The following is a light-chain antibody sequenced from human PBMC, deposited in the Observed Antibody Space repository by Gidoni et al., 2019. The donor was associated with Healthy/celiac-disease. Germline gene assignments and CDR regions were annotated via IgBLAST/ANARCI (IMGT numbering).Light chain of an antibody. V-gene: IGKV3-20*01. Sequence: EIVLTQSPGTLSLSPGERATLSCRASQSVSSSYLAWDQQKPGQAPRLLIYGASSRATGIPDRFSGSGSGTDFTLTISRLEPEDFAVYYCQQYGSSSYTFGQXTKLEIK. CDR1: QSVSSSY. CDR2: GAS. J-gene: IGKJ2*01. CDR3: QQYGSSSYT.